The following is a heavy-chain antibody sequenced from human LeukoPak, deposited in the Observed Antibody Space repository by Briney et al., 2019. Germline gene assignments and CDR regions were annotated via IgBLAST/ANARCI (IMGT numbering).Heavy chain of an antibody. CDR2: IYTSGST. V-gene: IGHV4-61*02. CDR3: ARGVVVVAARSLAYYYYYMDV. CDR1: GGSISSGSYY. D-gene: IGHD2-15*01. J-gene: IGHJ6*03. Sequence: SETLSLTCTVSGGSISSGSYYWSWIRQPAGKGLEWIGRIYTSGSTNYNPSLKSRVTISVDTSKNQFSLKLSSVTAADTAVYYCARGVVVVAARSLAYYYYYMDVWGKGTTVTVSS.